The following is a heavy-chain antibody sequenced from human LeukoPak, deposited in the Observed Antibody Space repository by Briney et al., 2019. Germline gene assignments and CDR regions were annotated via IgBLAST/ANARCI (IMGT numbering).Heavy chain of an antibody. CDR1: GFIFSNYA. D-gene: IGHD3-9*01. CDR3: AGEIFTGSYPDAFDI. J-gene: IGHJ3*02. V-gene: IGHV3-23*05. CDR2: IYDSGSRT. Sequence: GGSLRLSCAASGFIFSNYAMSWVRQAPGKGLEWVSTIYDSGSRTYYADSVKGQFTISRDNSRSTLFLEMNSLGAEDTAVYYCAGEIFTGSYPDAFDIWGRGTLVTVSS.